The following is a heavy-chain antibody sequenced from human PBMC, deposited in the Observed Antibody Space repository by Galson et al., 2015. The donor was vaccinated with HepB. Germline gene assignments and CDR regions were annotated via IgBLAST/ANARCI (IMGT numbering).Heavy chain of an antibody. CDR1: GYTFTSNG. V-gene: IGHV1-69*04. J-gene: IGHJ3*02. CDR2: IIPILGIA. Sequence: SVKVSCKASGYTFTSNGISWVRQAPGQGLEWMGRIIPILGIANYAQKFQGRVTITADKSTSTAYMELSSLRSEDTAVYYCASRGYYDSSGYFAFDIWGQGTMVTVSS. D-gene: IGHD3-22*01. CDR3: ASRGYYDSSGYFAFDI.